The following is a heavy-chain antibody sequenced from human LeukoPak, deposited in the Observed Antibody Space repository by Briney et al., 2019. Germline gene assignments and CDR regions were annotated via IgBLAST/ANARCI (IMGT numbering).Heavy chain of an antibody. CDR2: IIPILGIA. CDR1: GGTFSSYA. J-gene: IGHJ4*02. V-gene: IGHV1-69*04. D-gene: IGHD3-22*01. CDR3: ARARSDSSGYYYDY. Sequence: GASVKVSCKACGGTFSSYAISWVRQAPGQGLEWMGRIIPILGIANYAQKYQGRVTITADKSTSTAYMELSSLRSEDMAVYYCARARSDSSGYYYDYWGQGPLVTVSS.